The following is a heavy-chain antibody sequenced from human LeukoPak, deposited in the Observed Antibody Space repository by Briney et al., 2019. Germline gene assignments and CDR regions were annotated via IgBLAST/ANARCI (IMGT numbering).Heavy chain of an antibody. V-gene: IGHV1-2*02. Sequence: GASVKVSCKASGYTFTGYYMHWVRQAPEQGLEWMGWINPNSGGTNYAQKFQGRVTMTRDTSISTAYMELSRLRSDDTAVYYCARDEKYNWNDGGYYYYYMDVWGKGTTVTVSS. CDR2: INPNSGGT. J-gene: IGHJ6*03. D-gene: IGHD1-1*01. CDR3: ARDEKYNWNDGGYYYYYMDV. CDR1: GYTFTGYY.